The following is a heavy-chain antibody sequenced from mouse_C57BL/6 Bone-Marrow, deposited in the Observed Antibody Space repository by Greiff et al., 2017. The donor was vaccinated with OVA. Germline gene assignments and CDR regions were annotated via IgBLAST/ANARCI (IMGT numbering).Heavy chain of an antibody. D-gene: IGHD1-1*01. J-gene: IGHJ2*01. Sequence: EVQPVESGGDLVKPGGSLKLSCAASGFTFSSYGMSWVRQTPDKRLEWVATISSGGSYTYYPDSVKGRFTISRDNAKNTLYLQMSSLKSEDTAMYYCARHGDYGSFFDYWGQGTTLTVSS. CDR3: ARHGDYGSFFDY. V-gene: IGHV5-6*01. CDR2: ISSGGSYT. CDR1: GFTFSSYG.